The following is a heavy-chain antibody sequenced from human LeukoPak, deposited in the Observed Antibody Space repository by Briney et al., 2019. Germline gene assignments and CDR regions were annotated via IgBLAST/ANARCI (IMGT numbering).Heavy chain of an antibody. CDR1: GGSISPYY. J-gene: IGHJ6*02. CDR3: ARHDSVVYYGMDV. D-gene: IGHD2-21*02. CDR2: IYYSGST. Sequence: SETLSLTCTVSGGSISPYYWTWIRQPPGKGLEYIGYIYYSGSTNYNPSLKSRVTISVDTSKNQFSLKLSSVTAADTAVYYCARHDSVVYYGMDVWGQGTTVTVSS. V-gene: IGHV4-59*01.